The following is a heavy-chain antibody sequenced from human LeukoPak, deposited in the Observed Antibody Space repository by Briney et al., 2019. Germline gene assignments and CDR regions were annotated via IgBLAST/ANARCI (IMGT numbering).Heavy chain of an antibody. J-gene: IGHJ4*02. CDR1: GASISTYY. D-gene: IGHD6-19*01. Sequence: SETLSPTCTVSGASISTYYWSWLRQPPGKGLQWIGYIYYSGSSNYNPSLESRVTMSVDTSKNQFSLELNSVTAVDTAVYYCATLDIGSSSGWYFRYWGQGTLSTVSS. CDR2: IYYSGSS. CDR3: ATLDIGSSSGWYFRY. V-gene: IGHV4-59*01.